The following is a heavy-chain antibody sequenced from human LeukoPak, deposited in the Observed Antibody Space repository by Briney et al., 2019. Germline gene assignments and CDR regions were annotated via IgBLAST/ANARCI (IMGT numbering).Heavy chain of an antibody. D-gene: IGHD2-2*01. V-gene: IGHV4-59*01. CDR1: GGSISSYY. Sequence: SETLSLTCTVSGGSISSYYWSWIRQPPGKGLEWIGYIYYSGSTNYNPSLKSRVTISVDTSKNQFSLKLSSVAAADTAVYYCARGDTSGYCSSTSCYAFDIRGQGTKVTVSS. CDR3: ARGDTSGYCSSTSCYAFDI. CDR2: IYYSGST. J-gene: IGHJ3*02.